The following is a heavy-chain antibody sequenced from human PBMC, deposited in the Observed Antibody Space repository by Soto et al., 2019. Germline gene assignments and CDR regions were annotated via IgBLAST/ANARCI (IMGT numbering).Heavy chain of an antibody. Sequence: GTLCLTGAVSGFSITSGYFWGCIRQPPGKGLEWIGTIHHSGNTYYNPSLKSRVTISVDTSKNQFSLKLSSVTAADTAVYYCARAVYGGNLHDAFDIWGQGTMVTV. D-gene: IGHD4-17*01. CDR2: IHHSGNT. CDR1: GFSITSGYF. V-gene: IGHV4-38-2*01. J-gene: IGHJ3*02. CDR3: ARAVYGGNLHDAFDI.